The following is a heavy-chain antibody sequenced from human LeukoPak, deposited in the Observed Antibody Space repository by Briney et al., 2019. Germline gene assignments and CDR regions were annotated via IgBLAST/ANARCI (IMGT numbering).Heavy chain of an antibody. CDR3: ARVGYSGYGVFDY. Sequence: PGGSLRLSCAASGFTSSSYSMNWVRQAPGKGLEWVSSISSSSSYIYYADSVKGRFTISRDNAKNSLYLQMNSLRAEDTAVYYCARVGYSGYGVFDYWGQGTLVTVSS. CDR2: ISSSSSYI. V-gene: IGHV3-21*01. CDR1: GFTSSSYS. D-gene: IGHD5-12*01. J-gene: IGHJ4*02.